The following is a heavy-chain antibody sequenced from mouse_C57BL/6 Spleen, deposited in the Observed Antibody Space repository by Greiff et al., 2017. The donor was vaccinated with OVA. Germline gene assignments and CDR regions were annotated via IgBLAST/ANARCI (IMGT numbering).Heavy chain of an antibody. J-gene: IGHJ4*01. V-gene: IGHV1-82*01. Sequence: QVQLQQSGPELVKPGASVKISCKASGYAFSSSWMNWVKQRPGKGLEWIGRIYPGDGDTTYNGKFKGKATLTADKSSSTAYMQLSSLTSEDSAVYFCARHPYYAMDYWGQGTSVTVSS. CDR3: ARHPYYAMDY. CDR1: GYAFSSSW. CDR2: IYPGDGDT.